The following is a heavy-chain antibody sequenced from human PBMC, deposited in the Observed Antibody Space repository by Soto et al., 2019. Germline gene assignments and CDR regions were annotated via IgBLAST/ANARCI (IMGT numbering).Heavy chain of an antibody. CDR1: GLSLRTTGVG. Sequence: QITLKESGPTLVKPTQTLTLTCTFSGLSLRTTGVGVGWVRQPPGKALEWLARLYWDDDKRYSPSLKSSLNITKDTSEKQGVLTMTNMDTVDTATYYCVQSRCGGDCLPIYSSHSYYGLDFWGQGTTVTVSS. V-gene: IGHV2-5*02. CDR3: VQSRCGGDCLPIYSSHSYYGLDF. J-gene: IGHJ6*02. CDR2: LYWDDDK. D-gene: IGHD2-21*02.